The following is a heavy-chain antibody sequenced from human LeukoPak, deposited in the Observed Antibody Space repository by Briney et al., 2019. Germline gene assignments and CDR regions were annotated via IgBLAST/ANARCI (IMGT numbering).Heavy chain of an antibody. J-gene: IGHJ4*02. CDR3: ASGEPWEYYFDY. CDR2: IYTSGST. D-gene: IGHD1-26*01. Sequence: SETLSLTCTVSGGSLSSYYWSWIRQPAGKGLEWIGRIYTSGSTNYNPSLKSRVTMSVDTSKNQFSLKLSSVTAADTAVYYCASGEPWEYYFDYWGQGTLVTVSS. V-gene: IGHV4-4*07. CDR1: GGSLSSYY.